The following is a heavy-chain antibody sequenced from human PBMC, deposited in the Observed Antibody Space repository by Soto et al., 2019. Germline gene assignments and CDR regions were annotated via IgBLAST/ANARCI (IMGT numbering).Heavy chain of an antibody. Sequence: QVHLQESGPGLLKPSQTLSLTCTVSGASISSAGSSWNWIRQLPGKGLEWIGYISLSGGTSYNPSLKSRLTVSAARSENHFSLHLNSVPAADTAVYYCARVYDRSSYYYFFDFWGQGTLVIVSS. D-gene: IGHD3-22*01. J-gene: IGHJ4*02. CDR1: GASISSAGSS. CDR3: ARVYDRSSYYYFFDF. CDR2: ISLSGGT. V-gene: IGHV4-31*03.